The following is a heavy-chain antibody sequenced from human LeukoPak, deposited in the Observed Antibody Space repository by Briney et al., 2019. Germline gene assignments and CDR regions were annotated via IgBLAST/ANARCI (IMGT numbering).Heavy chain of an antibody. J-gene: IGHJ4*02. CDR1: GFTFSNYG. Sequence: GGSLRFSCATSGFTFSNYGMHWVRQAPGKGLEWVAVIYDDGSREHYADSVKGRFTISRDYSKNTVTLQMNSLRGEDTAVYYCARDLKSGYFDAWGQGILVTVSS. V-gene: IGHV3-33*01. CDR3: ARDLKSGYFDA. CDR2: IYDDGSRE. D-gene: IGHD3-3*01.